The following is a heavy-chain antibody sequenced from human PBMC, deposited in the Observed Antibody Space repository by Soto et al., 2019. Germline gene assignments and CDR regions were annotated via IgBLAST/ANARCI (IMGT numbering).Heavy chain of an antibody. CDR3: ARRGSYYYYMDV. CDR2: IYYSGST. CDR1: GGSISSYY. Sequence: PSETLPLTCTVSGGSISSYYWSWIRQPPGKGLEWIGYIYYSGSTNYNPSLKSRVTISVDTSKNQFSLKLSSVTAADTAVYYCARRGSYYYYMDVWGKGTTVTSP. V-gene: IGHV4-59*08. D-gene: IGHD6-19*01. J-gene: IGHJ6*03.